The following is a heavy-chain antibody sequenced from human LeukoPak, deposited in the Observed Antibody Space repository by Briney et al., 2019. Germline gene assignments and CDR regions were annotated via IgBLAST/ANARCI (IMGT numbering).Heavy chain of an antibody. D-gene: IGHD2-2*01. Sequence: EASVKVSCKTSGYTFTGYYIHWVRQAPGQGLEWLGRIDPNSGGTSYAHNFQGRVTMTRDTSISTAYVDLSSLRSDDTAVYYCARDSRVSGDYWGQGTLVTVSS. CDR1: GYTFTGYY. CDR2: IDPNSGGT. V-gene: IGHV1-2*06. J-gene: IGHJ4*02. CDR3: ARDSRVSGDY.